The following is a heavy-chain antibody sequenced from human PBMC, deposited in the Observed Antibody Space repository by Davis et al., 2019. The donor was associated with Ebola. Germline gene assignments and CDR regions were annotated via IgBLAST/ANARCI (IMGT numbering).Heavy chain of an antibody. CDR3: ARDSSGWYRYYYGMDV. V-gene: IGHV3-48*03. J-gene: IGHJ6*02. CDR1: GFTFSSYE. CDR2: ISSSGSTI. D-gene: IGHD6-19*01. Sequence: GESLKISCAASGFTFSSYEMNWVRQAPGKGLEWVSYISSSGSTIYYADSVKGRFTISRDNAKNSLYLQMNSLRAEDTAVYYCARDSSGWYRYYYGMDVWGQGTTVTVSS.